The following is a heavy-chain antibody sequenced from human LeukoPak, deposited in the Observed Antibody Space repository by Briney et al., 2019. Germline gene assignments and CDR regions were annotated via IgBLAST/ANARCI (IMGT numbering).Heavy chain of an antibody. D-gene: IGHD6-19*01. CDR3: ARVNHLIAVAAAYYYYYYMDV. CDR1: GGSFRSFA. V-gene: IGHV1-18*01. J-gene: IGHJ6*03. CDR2: ISAYNGNT. Sequence: ASVKVSCKASGGSFRSFAMNWVRQAPGQGLEWMGWISAYNGNTNYAQKLQGRVTMTTDTSTSTAYMELRSLRSDDTAVYYCARVNHLIAVAAAYYYYYYMDVWGKGTTVTVSS.